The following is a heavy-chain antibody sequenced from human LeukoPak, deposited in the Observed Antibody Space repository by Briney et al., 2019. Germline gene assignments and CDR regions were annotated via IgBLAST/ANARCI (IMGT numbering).Heavy chain of an antibody. D-gene: IGHD3-10*01. CDR3: ARGYYGHDAFDI. V-gene: IGHV3-21*01. CDR2: ISSSSYI. J-gene: IGHJ3*02. CDR1: GFTFSTYS. Sequence: PGGSLRLSCAASGFTFSTYSMTWVRQAPGKGLEWVSSISSSSYIYYADSVKGRFTISRDNAKNSLSLQMNSLRAEDSAVYYCARGYYGHDAFDIWGQGTMVTVSS.